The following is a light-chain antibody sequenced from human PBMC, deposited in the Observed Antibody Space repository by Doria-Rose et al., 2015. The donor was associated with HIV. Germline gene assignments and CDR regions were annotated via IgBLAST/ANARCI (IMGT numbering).Light chain of an antibody. CDR3: MQALQSPYT. J-gene: IGKJ2*01. V-gene: IGKV2-28*01. Sequence: DIVMTQSPLSPPVTPGEPASISCGSSQSLLHSNGYNYLDWYLQKPGQSPQLLIYLGSNRASGVPDRFSGSGSGTDFTLKISRVEAEDVGVYYCMQALQSPYTFGQGTKLEIK. CDR1: QSLLHSNGYNY. CDR2: LGS.